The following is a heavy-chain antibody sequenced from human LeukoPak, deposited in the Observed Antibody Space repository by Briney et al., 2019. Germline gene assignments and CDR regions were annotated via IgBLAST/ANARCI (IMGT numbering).Heavy chain of an antibody. CDR1: GVPFSTYG. D-gene: IGHD1-1*01. Sequence: PGGSLRLSCAASGVPFSTYGMSWVRQAPGKGLEWVSAITGSGGSTHYAASVRGRFTISRDNSKSTLYLQMNSLRAEDTAVYYCARDPGLERPYYYYYYYMDVWGKGTTATVSS. CDR2: ITGSGGST. CDR3: ARDPGLERPYYYYYYYMDV. J-gene: IGHJ6*03. V-gene: IGHV3-23*01.